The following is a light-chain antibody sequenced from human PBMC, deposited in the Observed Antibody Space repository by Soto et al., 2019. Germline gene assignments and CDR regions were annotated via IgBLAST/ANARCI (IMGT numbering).Light chain of an antibody. V-gene: IGKV3-20*01. Sequence: EIVLTQSPGTLSLSPGERATLSCRASQSVSNNYLAWCQQKPGQAPRLLIYGASNRATGIPDRFSGSGSGTEFTLTISSLQPDDFATYYCQQYNSYFWTFGQGTKVDIK. J-gene: IGKJ1*01. CDR1: QSVSNNY. CDR3: QQYNSYFWT. CDR2: GAS.